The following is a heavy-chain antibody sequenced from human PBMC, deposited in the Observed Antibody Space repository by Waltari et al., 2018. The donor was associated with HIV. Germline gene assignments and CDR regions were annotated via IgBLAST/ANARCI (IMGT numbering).Heavy chain of an antibody. CDR1: GFTFRSYS. J-gene: IGHJ4*02. CDR3: AKVGLSGRWLLRRPFYFDY. CDR2: ISGSGGDT. V-gene: IGHV3-23*01. Sequence: LLESGGNLVQPGGSLTLSCAASGFTFRSYSLKWVRQAPGKGLEWVSGISGSGGDTLFADSVKGRFTISRDASTVYLSMNRLTAEDTAVYYCAKVGLSGRWLLRRPFYFDYWGQGILVTVSS. D-gene: IGHD3-10*01.